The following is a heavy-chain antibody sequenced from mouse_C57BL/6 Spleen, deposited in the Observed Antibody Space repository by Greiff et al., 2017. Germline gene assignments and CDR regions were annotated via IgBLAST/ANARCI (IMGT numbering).Heavy chain of an antibody. J-gene: IGHJ3*01. CDR2: ILPGSGST. CDR3: ASIYCDYYAS. Sequence: QVQLQQSGAELMKPGASVKLSCKATGYTFTGYWIEWVKQRPGHGLEWIGEILPGSGSTNYNEKFKGKATFTADTSANTAYMQLSSLTTEDSASYYCASIYCDYYASWGQGTLVTVSA. CDR1: GYTFTGYW. D-gene: IGHD2-4*01. V-gene: IGHV1-9*01.